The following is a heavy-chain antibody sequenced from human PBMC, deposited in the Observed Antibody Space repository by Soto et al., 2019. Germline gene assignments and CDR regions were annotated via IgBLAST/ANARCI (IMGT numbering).Heavy chain of an antibody. CDR3: ARDIRIKIFGFGTPMDV. CDR1: GYTFTSYY. V-gene: IGHV1-46*01. D-gene: IGHD3-3*01. CDR2: INPSGGST. Sequence: ASVKVSCKASGYTFTSYYMHWVRQAPGQGLEWMGIINPSGGSTIYAQKFQGRVTMTRDTSTSTVYMELSSLRSEDTAVYYCARDIRIKIFGFGTPMDVWGQGTKV. J-gene: IGHJ6*02.